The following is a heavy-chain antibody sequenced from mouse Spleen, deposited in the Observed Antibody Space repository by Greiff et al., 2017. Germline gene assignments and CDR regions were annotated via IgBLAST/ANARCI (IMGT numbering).Heavy chain of an antibody. CDR2: INPSNGGT. V-gene: IGHV1S81*02. Sequence: QVQLQQSGAELVKPGASVKLSCKASGYTFTSYYMYWVKQRPGQGLEWIGEINPSNGGTNFNEKFKSKATLTVDKSSSTAYMQLSSLTSEDSAVYYCTRDYYDPGWFAYWGQGTLVTVSA. CDR1: GYTFTSYY. D-gene: IGHD2-4*01. J-gene: IGHJ3*01. CDR3: TRDYYDPGWFAY.